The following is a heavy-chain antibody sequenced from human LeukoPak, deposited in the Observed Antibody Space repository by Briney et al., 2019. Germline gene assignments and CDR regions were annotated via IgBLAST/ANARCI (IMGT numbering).Heavy chain of an antibody. D-gene: IGHD1-1*01. J-gene: IGHJ4*02. CDR2: IRSKTEGETK. Sequence: GGSLRLSCGASGFTFSSYAMSWVRQAPGKGLEWVARIRSKTEGETKEYAASVKGRFTISRDDSRSRLYLQMNSLKTEDTAVYYCATGVVTGTSRWGQGTLVTVSS. V-gene: IGHV3-15*01. CDR3: ATGVVTGTSR. CDR1: GFTFSSYA.